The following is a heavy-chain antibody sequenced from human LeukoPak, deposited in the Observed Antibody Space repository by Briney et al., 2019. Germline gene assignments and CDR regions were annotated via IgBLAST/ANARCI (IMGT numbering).Heavy chain of an antibody. CDR2: IYYSGST. CDR3: ARVESAWDYFDY. J-gene: IGHJ4*02. Sequence: PSETLSLTCTVSGGSISSYYWSWIRQPPGKGLEWIGYIYYSGSTNYNPSLKSRVTISVDTSKNQFSLKLSSVTAADTAAYYCARVESAWDYFDYWGQGTLVTVSS. CDR1: GGSISSYY. V-gene: IGHV4-59*01. D-gene: IGHD2/OR15-2a*01.